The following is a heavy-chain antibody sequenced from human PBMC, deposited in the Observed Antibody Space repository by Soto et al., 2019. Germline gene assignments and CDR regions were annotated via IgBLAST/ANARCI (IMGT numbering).Heavy chain of an antibody. J-gene: IGHJ4*01. CDR2: ITYDGSFQ. D-gene: IGHD1-7*01. Sequence: XGSLRLSCQAAGFNFDNYGMHWVRQAPGKGLEWVAVITYDGSFQYYADSVKGRFTISRDNSKNTLSLHLNTLKPEDTAVYHCAKDRVGGTFYTPLAFWGHGTLVTVSS. CDR3: AKDRVGGTFYTPLAF. CDR1: GFNFDNYG. V-gene: IGHV3-30*18.